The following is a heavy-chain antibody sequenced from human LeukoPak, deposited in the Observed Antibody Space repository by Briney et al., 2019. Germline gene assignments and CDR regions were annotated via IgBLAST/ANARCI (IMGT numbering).Heavy chain of an antibody. CDR1: GGSISSYY. CDR3: ARQPKSIWFGDESPFGY. Sequence: SETLSLTCTVSGGSISSYYWSWIRQPPGKGLEWIGYIYYSGSTNYNPSLKSRVTISVDTSKNQFSLKLSSVTAADTAVYYCARQPKSIWFGDESPFGYWGQGTLVTVSS. J-gene: IGHJ4*02. V-gene: IGHV4-59*08. CDR2: IYYSGST. D-gene: IGHD3-10*01.